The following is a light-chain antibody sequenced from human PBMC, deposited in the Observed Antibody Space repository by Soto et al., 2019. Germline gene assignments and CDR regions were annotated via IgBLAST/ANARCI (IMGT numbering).Light chain of an antibody. J-gene: IGKJ5*01. Sequence: EIVLTQSPATLSLSPGERATLSCRASQSVSSYLACYQQKPGHAPRLLIYDASNKATVIPARLSGSGSGTAFTLTIRSLGPEDFAVYYLQQSSHRPLPFGQGTRLEIK. V-gene: IGKV3-11*01. CDR2: DAS. CDR1: QSVSSY. CDR3: QQSSHRPLP.